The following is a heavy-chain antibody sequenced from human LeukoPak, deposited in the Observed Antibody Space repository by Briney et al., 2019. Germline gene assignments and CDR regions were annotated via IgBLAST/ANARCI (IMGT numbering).Heavy chain of an antibody. CDR3: ARDPTYSYGYYYYYYAMDV. CDR1: GFTFSSYA. V-gene: IGHV3-30*04. J-gene: IGHJ6*02. D-gene: IGHD5-18*01. CDR2: ISYDGSNE. Sequence: GGSLRLSCAASGFTFSSYAMHWVRQAPGKGLEWVAVISYDGSNEYYADSVKGRFTISRDNSKNTLYLRMNSLRAEDTAVYYCARDPTYSYGYYYYYYAMDVWGQGTTVTVSS.